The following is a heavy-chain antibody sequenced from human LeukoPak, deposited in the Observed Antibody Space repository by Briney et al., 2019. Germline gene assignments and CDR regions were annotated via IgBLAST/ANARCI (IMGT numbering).Heavy chain of an antibody. V-gene: IGHV3-21*01. CDR1: GFTFSSYS. CDR2: ISSSSSYI. CDR3: ASSRGYSYGYELVYYMDV. J-gene: IGHJ6*03. Sequence: GGSLRLSCAASGFTFSSYSMNWVRQAPGKGLEWVSSISSSSSYIYYADSVKGRFTISRDNAKNSLYLQMNSLRAEDTAVYYCASSRGYSYGYELVYYMDVWGKGTTVTVSS. D-gene: IGHD5-18*01.